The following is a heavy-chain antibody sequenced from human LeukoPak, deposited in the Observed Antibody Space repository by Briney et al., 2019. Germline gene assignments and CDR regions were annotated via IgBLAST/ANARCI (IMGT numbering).Heavy chain of an antibody. CDR3: AKGNWGNPFDI. CDR2: VIPMFDVR. V-gene: IGHV1-69*17. D-gene: IGHD7-27*01. J-gene: IGHJ3*02. CDR1: GGTFSSYA. Sequence: SVKVSCKASGGTFSSYALSWMRQAPGQGLEWMGRVIPMFDVRDYAEKFQGRITLTADTSTGTAYMELSSLTSDDTALYYCAKGNWGNPFDIWGQGTMVTV.